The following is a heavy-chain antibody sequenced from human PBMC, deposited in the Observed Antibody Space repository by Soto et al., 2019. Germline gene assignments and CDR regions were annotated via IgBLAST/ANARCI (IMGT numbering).Heavy chain of an antibody. V-gene: IGHV4-34*01. Sequence: SETLSLTCAVYGGSFSGYYWSWIRQPPGKGLEWIGEINHSGSTNYNPSLKSRVTISVDTSKNQFSLKLSSVTAADTAVYYCARGNTVTLNYYYYYGIDVWGQGTTVTVYS. D-gene: IGHD4-4*01. CDR1: GGSFSGYY. CDR2: INHSGST. CDR3: ARGNTVTLNYYYYYGIDV. J-gene: IGHJ6*02.